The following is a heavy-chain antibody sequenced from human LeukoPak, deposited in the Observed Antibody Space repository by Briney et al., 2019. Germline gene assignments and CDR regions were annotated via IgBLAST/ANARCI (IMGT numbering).Heavy chain of an antibody. J-gene: IGHJ4*02. CDR1: GDSISSGRYY. D-gene: IGHD1-26*01. CDR2: IYTSGKT. CDR3: ARSFSGSYYFEY. V-gene: IGHV4-61*02. Sequence: SETLSLTCTVSGDSISSGRYYWSWVGQPAGKALAWIGRIYTSGKTDYNPYTPSLKSRVTVSLDTSKNQLSLFLTSVTAADTAMYYCARSFSGSYYFEYWGQGTLVTVSS.